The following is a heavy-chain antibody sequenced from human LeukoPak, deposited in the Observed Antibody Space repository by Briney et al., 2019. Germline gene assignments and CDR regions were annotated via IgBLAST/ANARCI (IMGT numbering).Heavy chain of an antibody. D-gene: IGHD1-26*01. J-gene: IGHJ4*02. V-gene: IGHV2-70*04. CDR3: ARIREWELDY. Sequence: ESGPTLVNPTQTLTLTCTFSGFSLSTSGMRVSWIRQPPGKALEWLARIDWDDDKFYSTSLKTRLTISKDTSKNQVVLTMPNMDPVDTATYYCARIREWELDYWGQGTLVTVSS. CDR1: GFSLSTSGMR. CDR2: IDWDDDK.